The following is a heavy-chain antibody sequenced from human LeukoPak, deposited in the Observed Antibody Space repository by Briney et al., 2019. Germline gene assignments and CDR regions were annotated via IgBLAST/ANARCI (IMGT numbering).Heavy chain of an antibody. CDR2: IYYSGVT. V-gene: IGHV4-39*01. D-gene: IGHD2-2*01. J-gene: IGHJ4*02. CDR3: ASPLGYCSSTDCYGDY. CDR1: GGSISISSYH. Sequence: SETLSLTCTVSGGSISISSYHWGCIRQPPGKGLEWIGCIYYSGVTYYNPSLESRVTILVDTSKNQFSLKLSSVTATDTAVYYCASPLGYCSSTDCYGDYWGQGTLVTVSS.